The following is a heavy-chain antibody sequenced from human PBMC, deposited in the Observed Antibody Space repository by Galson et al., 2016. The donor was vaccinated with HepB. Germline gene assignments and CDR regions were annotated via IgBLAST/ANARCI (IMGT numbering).Heavy chain of an antibody. V-gene: IGHV3-23*01. CDR2: IRGSGSCT. J-gene: IGHJ5*01. D-gene: IGHD3-10*01. CDR3: AKDGRRRWFEDLMSPVSWFDS. CDR1: GFTFNIYA. Sequence: SLRLSCAASGFTFNIYAMSWVRQSPGRRLEWVSGIRGSGSCTYYADSVRGRFTISRDNSKNTVYLQMNSLRAEDTGVYYCAKDGRRRWFEDLMSPVSWFDSWGQGTLVTVSS.